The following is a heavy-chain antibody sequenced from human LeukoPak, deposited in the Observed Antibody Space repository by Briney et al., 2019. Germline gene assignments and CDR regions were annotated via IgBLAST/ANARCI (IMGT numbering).Heavy chain of an antibody. J-gene: IGHJ4*02. CDR1: GGSISSGSYY. Sequence: PSETLSLTCTVSGGSISSGSYYWSWIRQPAGKGLEWIGRIYTSGSTNYNPSLKSRVTISVDTSKNQFSLKLSSVTAADTAVYYCARGKKWTDFDYWGQGTLVTVSS. CDR2: IYTSGST. V-gene: IGHV4-61*02. D-gene: IGHD3/OR15-3a*01. CDR3: ARGKKWTDFDY.